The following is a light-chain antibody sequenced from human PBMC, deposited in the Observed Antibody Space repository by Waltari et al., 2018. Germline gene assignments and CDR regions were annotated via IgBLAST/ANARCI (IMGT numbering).Light chain of an antibody. CDR2: DVS. CDR1: SSDVGGYNY. V-gene: IGLV2-14*03. Sequence: QSALTQPASVSGSPGQSITISCTGTSSDVGGYNYVSWYQQHPGKAPKLMIYDVSTRPSGFSHRFSGSKSGNPASLTISGLQAEDEADYYCSSYTSSTVVFGGGTKLTVL. CDR3: SSYTSSTVV. J-gene: IGLJ2*01.